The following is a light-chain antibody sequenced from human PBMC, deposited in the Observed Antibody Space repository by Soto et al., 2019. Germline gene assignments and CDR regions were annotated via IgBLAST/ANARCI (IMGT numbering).Light chain of an antibody. CDR3: QQYYITPPT. V-gene: IGKV4-1*01. CDR2: WAS. CDR1: QSILYSSNNQNY. J-gene: IGKJ4*01. Sequence: DIVMTQSPDSLAVSLGERATINCQSSQSILYSSNNQNYLAWYQQKPGQPPKLIIYWASTRESGVPNRFSGSGSGTDFILTISSLQAEDVAVYYCQQYYITPPTFGGGTKVEIK.